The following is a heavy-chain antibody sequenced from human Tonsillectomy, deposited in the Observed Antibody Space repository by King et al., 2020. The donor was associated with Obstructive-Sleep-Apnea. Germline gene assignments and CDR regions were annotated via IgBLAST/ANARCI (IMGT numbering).Heavy chain of an antibody. Sequence: VQLVESGGGLVQPGGSLRLSCAASGFTFSSYAMSWVRQAPGKGLEWVSAISGSGGITFYQDSAKGRFTISSDNSKNTLYLQMNSLRAEDSAVYYCAKDPYYDILTGYSVLDYWGQGTLVTVSS. CDR1: GFTFSSYA. D-gene: IGHD3-9*01. CDR3: AKDPYYDILTGYSVLDY. CDR2: ISGSGGIT. J-gene: IGHJ4*02. V-gene: IGHV3-23*04.